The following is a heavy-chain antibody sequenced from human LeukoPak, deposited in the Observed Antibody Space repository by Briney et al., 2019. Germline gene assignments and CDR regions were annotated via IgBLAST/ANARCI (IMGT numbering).Heavy chain of an antibody. CDR3: AKMGGSSWSYGMDV. Sequence: SQTLSLTCAVSGGSISSGGYSWSWIRQPPGKGLEWIGYIYHSGSTYYNPSLKSRVTISVDRSKNQFSLKLSSVTAADTAVYYCAKMGGSSWSYGMDVWGQGTTVTVSS. J-gene: IGHJ6*02. D-gene: IGHD6-13*01. CDR2: IYHSGST. V-gene: IGHV4-30-2*01. CDR1: GGSISSGGYS.